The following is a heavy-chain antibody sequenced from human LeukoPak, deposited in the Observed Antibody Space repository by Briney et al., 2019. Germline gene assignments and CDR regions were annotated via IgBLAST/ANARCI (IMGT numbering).Heavy chain of an antibody. D-gene: IGHD1-1*01. CDR2: IYHSGST. CDR3: ARPREVGYRDAFDI. J-gene: IGHJ3*02. V-gene: IGHV4-38-2*01. CDR1: GYSIGSGYY. Sequence: KSSETLSLTCAVSGYSIGSGYYWSWIRQPPGKGLEWIGSIYHSGSTYYNPSLKSRVTISVDTSKNQFSLKLSSVTAADTAVYYCARPREVGYRDAFDIWGQGTMVTVSS.